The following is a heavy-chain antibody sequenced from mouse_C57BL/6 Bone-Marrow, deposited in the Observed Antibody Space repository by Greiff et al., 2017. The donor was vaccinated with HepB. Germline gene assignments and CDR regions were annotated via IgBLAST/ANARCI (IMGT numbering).Heavy chain of an antibody. V-gene: IGHV5-17*01. J-gene: IGHJ1*03. D-gene: IGHD2-5*01. Sequence: VQLKESGGGLVKPGGSLKLSCAASGFTFSDYGMHWVRQAPEKGLEWVAYISSGSSTIYYADTVKGRFTISRDNAKNTLFLQMTSLRSEDTAMYYCATKKYYSNYYWYFDVWGTGTTVTVSS. CDR3: ATKKYYSNYYWYFDV. CDR1: GFTFSDYG. CDR2: ISSGSSTI.